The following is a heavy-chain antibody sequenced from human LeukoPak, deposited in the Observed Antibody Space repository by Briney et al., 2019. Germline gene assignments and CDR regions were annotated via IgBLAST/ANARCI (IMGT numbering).Heavy chain of an antibody. CDR3: ARDLDSNGGAASDY. Sequence: ASVTVSCKASGYTFTGYYMHWVRQAPGQGLEWMGWINPNSGGTNYAQKFQGRVTMTRDTSISTAYMELSRLRSDDTAVYYCARDLDSNGGAASDYWGQGTLVTVSS. CDR1: GYTFTGYY. D-gene: IGHD4-11*01. CDR2: INPNSGGT. V-gene: IGHV1-2*02. J-gene: IGHJ4*02.